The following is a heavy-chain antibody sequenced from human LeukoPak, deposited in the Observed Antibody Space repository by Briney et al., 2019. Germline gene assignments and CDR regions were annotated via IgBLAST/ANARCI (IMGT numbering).Heavy chain of an antibody. D-gene: IGHD3-10*01. V-gene: IGHV1-8*01. CDR2: MNPNSGNT. CDR3: ARGMARGVIINYYYGMDV. J-gene: IGHJ6*02. Sequence: ASVKVSCKASGYTFTSYDINWVRQATGQGLEWMGWMNPNSGNTGYAQKFQGRVTMTRNTSISTAYMELSSLRSEDTAVYYCARGMARGVIINYYYGMDVWGQGTTVTVSS. CDR1: GYTFTSYD.